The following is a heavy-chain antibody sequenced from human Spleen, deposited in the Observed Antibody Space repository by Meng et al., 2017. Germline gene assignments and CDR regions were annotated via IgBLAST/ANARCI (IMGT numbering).Heavy chain of an antibody. CDR1: GYTFMTRW. Sequence: GESLKISCKGAGYTFMTRWIGWVRQMPEKGLEWMGIIHPGDSYTRYSPSFQGQVTISADKSISTAYLQCSSLKASDSAMYYCARFATVVTPWDYFDYWGQGTRVT. CDR3: ARFATVVTPWDYFDY. J-gene: IGHJ4*02. V-gene: IGHV5-51*01. CDR2: IHPGDSYT. D-gene: IGHD4-23*01.